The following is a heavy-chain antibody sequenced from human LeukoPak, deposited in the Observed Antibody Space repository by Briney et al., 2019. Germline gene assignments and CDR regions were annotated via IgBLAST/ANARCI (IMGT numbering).Heavy chain of an antibody. D-gene: IGHD3-22*01. CDR3: AKVWAYDSSGYYYGGAFDI. V-gene: IGHV3-23*01. Sequence: QPGGSLRLSCAASGFTFSSYAMSWVRQAPGKGLEWVSAISGSGGSTYYADSVKGRFTISRDNSKNTLYLQMNSLRAEDTAVYYCAKVWAYDSSGYYYGGAFDIWGQGTMVTGSS. J-gene: IGHJ3*02. CDR2: ISGSGGST. CDR1: GFTFSSYA.